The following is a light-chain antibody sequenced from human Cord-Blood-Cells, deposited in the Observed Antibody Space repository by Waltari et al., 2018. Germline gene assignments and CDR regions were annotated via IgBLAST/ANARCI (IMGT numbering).Light chain of an antibody. CDR3: QQYNSYSPT. V-gene: IGKV1-5*03. Sequence: DIQMTQSPSTLSASVGDRVTITCRASQSISSWLAWYQQKPGKAPKLLIYKASSLESGVPSRFSGSGSVTDFTLTISSLQPDDFAAYYCQQYNSYSPTFGQGTKVEIK. CDR1: QSISSW. CDR2: KAS. J-gene: IGKJ1*01.